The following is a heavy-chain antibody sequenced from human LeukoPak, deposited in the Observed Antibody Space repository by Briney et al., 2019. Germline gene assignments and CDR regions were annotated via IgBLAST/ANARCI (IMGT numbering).Heavy chain of an antibody. CDR2: IKPDGNDK. J-gene: IGHJ4*02. CDR3: SGRDSSRSPRAY. D-gene: IGHD2-2*01. V-gene: IGHV3-7*01. CDR1: ELTFTAFW. Sequence: GGSLNLSCAASELTFTAFWMNWARLAQGRGLEWLANIKPDGNDKYYVDSVKGRFAISRDNAKNEVYLEMNSLRAEDTGVYYCSGRDSSRSPRAYWGQGTLVSVSS.